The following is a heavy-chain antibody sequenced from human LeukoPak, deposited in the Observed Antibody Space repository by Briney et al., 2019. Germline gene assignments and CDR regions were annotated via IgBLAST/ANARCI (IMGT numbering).Heavy chain of an antibody. Sequence: SVKVSCKASGGTLSSYAISWERQAPGQGLEWMGGIIPIFGTANYAQKFQGRVTITADESTSTAYMGLSSLRSEDTAVYYCARKIIAIWANWFDPWGQGTLVTVSS. CDR2: IIPIFGTA. J-gene: IGHJ5*02. CDR1: GGTLSSYA. CDR3: ARKIIAIWANWFDP. V-gene: IGHV1-69*01. D-gene: IGHD2-21*01.